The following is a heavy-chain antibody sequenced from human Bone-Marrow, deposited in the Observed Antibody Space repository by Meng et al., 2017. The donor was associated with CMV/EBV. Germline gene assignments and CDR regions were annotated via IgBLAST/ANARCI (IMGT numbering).Heavy chain of an antibody. D-gene: IGHD1-26*01. Sequence: GGSLRLSCAASGFTFSSYAMHWVRQAPGKGLEYVSAITSHGGSTSYAESVKGRFTISRDNSKNTLYLQMGRLRAEDMAVYYCASNGSSLSRGGMDVWGQGTTVTVSS. J-gene: IGHJ6*02. CDR2: ITSHGGST. V-gene: IGHV3-64*02. CDR3: ASNGSSLSRGGMDV. CDR1: GFTFSSYA.